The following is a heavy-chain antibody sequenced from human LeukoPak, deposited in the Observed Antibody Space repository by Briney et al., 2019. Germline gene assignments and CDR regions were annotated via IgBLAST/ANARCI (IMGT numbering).Heavy chain of an antibody. Sequence: GASVTVSRKASGYTFTGHHMHWVRQAPGQGLEWMGWIDPNSGGTNYAQKFRGRVTVTRDTSISTAYMELSRLKSDDTAVYYCAKWRGYSSGWSVPFDDWGQGTLVTVSP. J-gene: IGHJ4*01. D-gene: IGHD6-19*01. CDR3: AKWRGYSSGWSVPFDD. CDR1: GYTFTGHH. CDR2: IDPNSGGT. V-gene: IGHV1-2*02.